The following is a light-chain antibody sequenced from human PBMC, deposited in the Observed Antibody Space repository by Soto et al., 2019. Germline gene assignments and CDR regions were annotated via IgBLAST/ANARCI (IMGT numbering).Light chain of an antibody. CDR3: GTWDSRLSAWV. CDR2: DHH. J-gene: IGLJ2*01. Sequence: QSVLTQPPSVSAAPGQKVTISCSGSSSNIGNNYVSWYQHLPGTAPKLLIYDHHERPSGIPDRFSGSTSGTSATLGITGLQPGDEADYYCGTWDSRLSAWVFGGGTKLTVL. V-gene: IGLV1-51*01. CDR1: SSNIGNNY.